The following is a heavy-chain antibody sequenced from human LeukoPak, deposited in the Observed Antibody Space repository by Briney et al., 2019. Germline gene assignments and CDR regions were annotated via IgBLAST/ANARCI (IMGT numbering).Heavy chain of an antibody. CDR1: GGSITSYY. Sequence: SETLSLTCTVTGGSITSYYWSWIRQPPGKRLEWIGYMYYSGSTNYNPSLKSRVTISVDTSKNQFSLKLSSVTAADTAVYYCARDSWGSSWANWFDPWGQGTLVTVSS. CDR2: MYYSGST. J-gene: IGHJ5*02. CDR3: ARDSWGSSWANWFDP. D-gene: IGHD6-13*01. V-gene: IGHV4-59*12.